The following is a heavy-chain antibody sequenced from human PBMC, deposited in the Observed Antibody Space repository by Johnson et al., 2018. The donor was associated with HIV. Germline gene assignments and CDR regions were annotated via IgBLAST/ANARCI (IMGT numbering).Heavy chain of an antibody. CDR1: GFSFDSFW. CDR2: INQDGSET. V-gene: IGHV3-7*05. J-gene: IGHJ3*01. CDR3: ARPPAYDSRGYYYAYDAFDL. Sequence: VQLVESGGGLVQPGGSLRLSCSASGFSFDSFWMTWVRQAPGKGLEWVANINQDGSETYYVDSVKGRFTISRDNAKNSLYLQMDSLRGEDTAVYFCARPPAYDSRGYYYAYDAFDLWGQGTMVTVSS. D-gene: IGHD3-22*01.